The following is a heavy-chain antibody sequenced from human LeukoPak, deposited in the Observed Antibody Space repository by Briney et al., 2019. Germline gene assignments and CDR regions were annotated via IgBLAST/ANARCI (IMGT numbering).Heavy chain of an antibody. CDR1: RFTFSNAW. CDR3: ISGGGTADY. V-gene: IGHV3-15*01. CDR2: TKVKTDDGTP. Sequence: GGSLRLSCAASRFTFSNAWMNWVGWVRQAPGKGLEWVGLTKVKTDDGTPDYAALVKGRFTISRDDSKNTVDLEMNSLETEDTAVYYCISGGGTADYWGQGTLVSVSS. J-gene: IGHJ4*02. D-gene: IGHD1-1*01.